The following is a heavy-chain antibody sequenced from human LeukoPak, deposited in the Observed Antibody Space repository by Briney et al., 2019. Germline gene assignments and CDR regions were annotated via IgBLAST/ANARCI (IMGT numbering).Heavy chain of an antibody. CDR1: GYTFTGYY. CDR2: INPNSGGT. D-gene: IGHD6-6*01. Sequence: ASVKVSCKASGYTFTGYYMHWVRQAPGQGLEWMGRINPNSGGTNYAQKFQGRVTMTRDTSISTAYMELSRLRSDDTAVYYCAREAEYSSSSDFDYWGQGTLVTVSS. V-gene: IGHV1-2*06. CDR3: AREAEYSSSSDFDY. J-gene: IGHJ4*02.